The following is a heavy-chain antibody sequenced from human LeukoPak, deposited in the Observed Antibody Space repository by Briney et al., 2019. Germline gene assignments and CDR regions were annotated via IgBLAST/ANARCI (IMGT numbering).Heavy chain of an antibody. V-gene: IGHV3-30*04. D-gene: IGHD3-22*01. CDR2: ISYDGSNK. CDR1: GFTFSSYA. J-gene: IGHJ4*02. CDR3: AKDSRRRKTYYYDSSALYFFDH. Sequence: GRSLRLSCAASGFTFSSYAMHWVRQAPGKGLEGVAVISYDGSNKYYADSVKGRLTISRDNSKNTPYLQMNSLRAEDTAVYYCAKDSRRRKTYYYDSSALYFFDHWGQGTLVTVSS.